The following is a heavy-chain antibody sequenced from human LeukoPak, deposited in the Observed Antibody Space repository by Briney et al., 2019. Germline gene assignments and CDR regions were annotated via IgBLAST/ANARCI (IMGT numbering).Heavy chain of an antibody. Sequence: GASVKVSCKASGYTFTSYGISWVRQAPGQGLEWMGWISAYNGNTNYAQKLQGRVTMTTDTSTSTAYMELRSLRSDDTAVYYCARAVAGGLLWFGETHRGWFDPWGQGTLVTVSS. V-gene: IGHV1-18*01. D-gene: IGHD3-10*01. CDR2: ISAYNGNT. CDR1: GYTFTSYG. J-gene: IGHJ5*02. CDR3: ARAVAGGLLWFGETHRGWFDP.